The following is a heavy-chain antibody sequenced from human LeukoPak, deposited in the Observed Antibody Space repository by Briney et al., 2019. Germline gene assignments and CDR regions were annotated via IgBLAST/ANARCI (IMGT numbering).Heavy chain of an antibody. CDR3: ARGGSGYDWFDP. CDR1: GYTFTGYY. Sequence: GASVKVSCKVSGYTFTGYYMHWVRQAPGQGLEWMGWINPDSGGTNYTQKFQGRVTMTRDTSISTAYMELSRLRSDDTAVYYCARGGSGYDWFDPWGQGTLVTVSS. J-gene: IGHJ5*02. CDR2: INPDSGGT. V-gene: IGHV1-2*02. D-gene: IGHD5-12*01.